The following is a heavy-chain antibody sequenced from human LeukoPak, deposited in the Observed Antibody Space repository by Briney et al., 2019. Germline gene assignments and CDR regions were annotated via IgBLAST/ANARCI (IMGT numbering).Heavy chain of an antibody. J-gene: IGHJ4*02. CDR2: INPGGSSI. Sequence: GRSLRLSCAASGFTFSSYWMHWVRQVPGEGLVWVARINPGGSSITYADSVKGRFTISRDNAKNTLYLQMDSLRAKDTGVYYCARSNQADDYWGQGTLVTVSS. V-gene: IGHV3-74*01. CDR3: ARSNQADDY. CDR1: GFTFSSYW. D-gene: IGHD1-14*01.